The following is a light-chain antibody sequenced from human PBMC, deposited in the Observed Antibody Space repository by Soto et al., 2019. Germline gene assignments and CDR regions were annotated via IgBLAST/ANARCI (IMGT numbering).Light chain of an antibody. CDR2: EVT. Sequence: QSALTHPASVSGSPGQSITISCTGTSSDIGSYTYVSWYQQHPGKAPKLMIYEVTSRPSGVSNRFSGSKSGNTASPTISGLQAEDEAHYYCNSYKVRNTFVFGTGTKVTVL. CDR1: SSDIGSYTY. V-gene: IGLV2-14*01. J-gene: IGLJ1*01. CDR3: NSYKVRNTFV.